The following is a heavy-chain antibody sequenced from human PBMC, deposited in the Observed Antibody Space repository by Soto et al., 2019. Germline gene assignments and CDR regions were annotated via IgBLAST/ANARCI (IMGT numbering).Heavy chain of an antibody. D-gene: IGHD2-15*01. CDR1: GGTFSSYT. J-gene: IGHJ4*02. CDR2: IIPILGIA. CDR3: AVQGYCSGGSCYGIGY. Sequence: QVQLVQSGAEVKKPGSSVKVSCKASGGTFSSYTISWVRQAPGQGLEWMGRIIPILGIANYAQKFQGRVTISADKSTYTAYMELSSLGSEDTAVYYCAVQGYCSGGSCYGIGYWGQGTLVTVSS. V-gene: IGHV1-69*02.